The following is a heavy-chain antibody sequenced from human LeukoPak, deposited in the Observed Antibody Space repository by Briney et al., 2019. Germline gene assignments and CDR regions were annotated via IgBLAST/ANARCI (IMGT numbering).Heavy chain of an antibody. CDR2: ISSSSSTI. CDR3: AKARYYDFWSGYYSYDAFDI. V-gene: IGHV3-48*01. J-gene: IGHJ3*02. CDR1: GFTFSSYS. Sequence: GGSLRLSCAASGFTFSSYSMNWVRQAPGKGLEWVSYISSSSSTIYYADSVKGRFTISRDNAKNSLYLQMNSLRAEDTAVYYCAKARYYDFWSGYYSYDAFDIWGQGTMVTVSS. D-gene: IGHD3-3*01.